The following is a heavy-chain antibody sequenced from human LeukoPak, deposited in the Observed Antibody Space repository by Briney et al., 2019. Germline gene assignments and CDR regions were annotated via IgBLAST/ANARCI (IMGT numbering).Heavy chain of an antibody. CDR1: GFTFSGYW. D-gene: IGHD6-6*01. CDR3: TRDPSRFSSSPLYFDY. CDR2: IKQDGSDK. V-gene: IGHV3-7*01. J-gene: IGHJ4*02. Sequence: GGSLRLSCAASGFTFSGYWMSWVRQAPGKGLEWVAIIKQDGSDKYYVDSVKGRFTISRDNAKNSLYLQMNSLRAEDTAVYYCTRDPSRFSSSPLYFDYWGQGTLVTVSS.